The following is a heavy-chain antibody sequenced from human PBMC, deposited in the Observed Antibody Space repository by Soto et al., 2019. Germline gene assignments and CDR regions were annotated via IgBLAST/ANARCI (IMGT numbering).Heavy chain of an antibody. V-gene: IGHV3-23*01. J-gene: IGHJ4*02. CDR2: ISGSGGST. CDR3: ASSIAVAGYFDY. Sequence: GGSLRLSCAASGFTFSSYAMSWVRQAPGKGLEWVSAISGSGGSTYYADSVKGRFTISRDNSKNTLYLQMNSLRAEDTAVYYCASSIAVAGYFDYWRQGTLVTVSS. CDR1: GFTFSSYA. D-gene: IGHD6-19*01.